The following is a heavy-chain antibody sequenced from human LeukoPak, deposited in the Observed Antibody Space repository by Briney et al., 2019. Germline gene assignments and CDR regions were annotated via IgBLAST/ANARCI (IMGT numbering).Heavy chain of an antibody. J-gene: IGHJ6*03. CDR2: MNPNSGNT. V-gene: IGHV1-8*03. D-gene: IGHD3-3*01. CDR3: ARGNVLRFFLTPTYYYYMDV. CDR1: GYTFTSYD. Sequence: ASVKVSCKASGYTFTSYDINWVRQATGQGLEWMGWMNPNSGNTGYAQKFQGRVTITRNTSISTAYMELSSLRSEDTAVYYCARGNVLRFFLTPTYYYYMDVWGKGTTVTVSS.